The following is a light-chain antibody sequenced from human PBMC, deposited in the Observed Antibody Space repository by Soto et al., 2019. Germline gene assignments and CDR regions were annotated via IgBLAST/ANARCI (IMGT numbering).Light chain of an antibody. CDR2: GAS. CDR1: QDIRNY. V-gene: IGKV1-27*01. CDR3: QKYESDPFT. J-gene: IGKJ3*01. Sequence: DIQMTQSPSSLSASVGDRVTITCRASQDIRNYLAWYQQKPGQVPNLLIYGASTLPSGVPPRFSGSGSGTDFTLSISSLQAEDVATYYCQKYESDPFTFGPGTKVEIK.